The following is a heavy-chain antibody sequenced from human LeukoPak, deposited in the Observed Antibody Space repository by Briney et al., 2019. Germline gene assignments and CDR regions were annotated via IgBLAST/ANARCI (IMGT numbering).Heavy chain of an antibody. D-gene: IGHD5-12*01. V-gene: IGHV3-74*01. Sequence: GGSLRLSCAASGFTFRSYWMHWVRQAPGKGLVWVSRTNRDGSGTSYADSVKGRFTISRDNAKNSLYLQMNSLRAEDTAVYYCTRDSPGYGAYDFDWGQGTLVTVSS. CDR2: TNRDGSGT. CDR1: GFTFRSYW. CDR3: TRDSPGYGAYDFD. J-gene: IGHJ4*02.